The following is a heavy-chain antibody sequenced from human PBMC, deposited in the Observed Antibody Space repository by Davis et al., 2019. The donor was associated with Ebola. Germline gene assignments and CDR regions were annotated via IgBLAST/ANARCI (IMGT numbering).Heavy chain of an antibody. CDR2: INVYNGHT. CDR3: ARDATTVTTIWFDP. Sequence: AASVKVSCKTSGYTFSGYAISWVRQAPGQGLEWIGRINVYNGHTNYARNFQGRVTVSTDTSTSIAYMELRSLRSDDTALYYCARDATTVTTIWFDPWGQGTLVTVSS. D-gene: IGHD4-17*01. V-gene: IGHV1-18*01. J-gene: IGHJ5*02. CDR1: GYTFSGYA.